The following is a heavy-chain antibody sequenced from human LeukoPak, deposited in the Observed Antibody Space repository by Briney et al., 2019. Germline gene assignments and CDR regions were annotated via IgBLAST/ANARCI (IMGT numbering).Heavy chain of an antibody. V-gene: IGHV4-59*01. CDR1: GGSISSYY. Sequence: SETLSLTCTVPGGSISSYYWSWIRQPPGKGLEWIGYIYYSGSTNYNPSLKSRVTISVDTSKNQFSLKLSSVTAADTAVYYCARWVAGAFDIWGQGTMVTVSS. J-gene: IGHJ3*02. CDR3: ARWVAGAFDI. CDR2: IYYSGST. D-gene: IGHD2-15*01.